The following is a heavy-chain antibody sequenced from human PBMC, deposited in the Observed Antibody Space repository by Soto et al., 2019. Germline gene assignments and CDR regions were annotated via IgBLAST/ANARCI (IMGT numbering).Heavy chain of an antibody. CDR2: ISYDGINK. CDR1: GFTFNTYG. J-gene: IGHJ2*01. CDR3: ARRPQATGGVHWYLDF. Sequence: QVQLVESGGGVVQPGRSLGLSCVTSGFTFNTYGMHWVRQAPGKGLEWVAAISYDGINKYYADSVKGRFTISRDNAREGLSVQMTGLRPEDTAVYYCARRPQATGGVHWYLDFWGRGSLVKVSS. D-gene: IGHD1-26*01. V-gene: IGHV3-30*03.